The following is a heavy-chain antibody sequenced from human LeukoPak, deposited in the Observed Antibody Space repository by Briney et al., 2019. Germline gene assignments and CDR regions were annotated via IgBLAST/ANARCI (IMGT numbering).Heavy chain of an antibody. CDR2: IYTSGST. J-gene: IGHJ6*03. D-gene: IGHD1-26*01. V-gene: IGHV4-4*09. CDR3: ARHVSGADPLWDYMDV. CDR1: GGSISRYY. Sequence: SETLSLTCTVSGGSISRYYWSWIRQPPGKGLEWIGYIYTSGSTNYNPSLKSRVTISVDTSKNQFSLKLSSVPAADTAVYYCARHVSGADPLWDYMDVWGKGTTVTVSS.